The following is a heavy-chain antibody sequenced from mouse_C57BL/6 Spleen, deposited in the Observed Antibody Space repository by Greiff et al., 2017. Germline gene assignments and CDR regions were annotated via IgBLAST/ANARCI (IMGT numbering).Heavy chain of an antibody. V-gene: IGHV5-4*01. CDR2: ISGGGSYT. CDR1: GFTFSSYA. CDR3: AREGGYYAMDY. Sequence: EVKLVESGGGLVKPGGSLKLSCAASGFTFSSYAMSWVRQTPEKRLAWVATISGGGSYTYYPDNVKGRFTISRDTAKNNLYLQMSHLKSEDTAMYYCAREGGYYAMDYWGQGTSVTVSS. J-gene: IGHJ4*01.